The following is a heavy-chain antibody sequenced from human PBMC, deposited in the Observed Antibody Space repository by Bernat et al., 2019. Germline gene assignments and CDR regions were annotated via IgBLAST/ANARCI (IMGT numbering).Heavy chain of an antibody. Sequence: EVQLVESGGDWVQPGGSLRFSCVASGFTFSNHWMTWVRQAPGKGLEWVANINEGGSVEHYLDSVKGRFTISRDNAKNSLYLQMNSLRGEDTAVYYCARGGLSKTPADQWGQGTLVTVSS. J-gene: IGHJ5*02. CDR3: ARGGLSKTPADQ. CDR2: INEGGSVE. V-gene: IGHV3-7*01. CDR1: GFTFSNHW. D-gene: IGHD3/OR15-3a*01.